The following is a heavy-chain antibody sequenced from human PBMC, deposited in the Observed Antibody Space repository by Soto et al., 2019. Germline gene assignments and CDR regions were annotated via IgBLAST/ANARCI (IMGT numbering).Heavy chain of an antibody. J-gene: IGHJ4*02. CDR3: AKDLGAVAGNYFDY. CDR1: GFTFSSYA. Sequence: GGSLRLSCAASGFTFSSYAMSWVRQAPGKGLEWVSAISGSGGSTYYADSVKGRFTISRDNSKNTLYLQMNSLSAEDAAVYYCAKDLGAVAGNYFDYWGQGTLVTVFS. CDR2: ISGSGGST. V-gene: IGHV3-23*01. D-gene: IGHD6-19*01.